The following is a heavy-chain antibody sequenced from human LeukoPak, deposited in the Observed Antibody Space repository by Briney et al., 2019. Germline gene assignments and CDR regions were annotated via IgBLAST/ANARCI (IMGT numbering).Heavy chain of an antibody. J-gene: IGHJ3*02. CDR2: ISAYNGNT. CDR3: ARGLYCGGDCYLGAFDI. V-gene: IGHV1-18*01. D-gene: IGHD2-21*01. Sequence: ASVKVSCKASGYTFTSYGISWVRQAPGQGLEWMGWISAYNGNTNYAQKLQGRVTMTTDTSTSTAYMELRSLRSDDTAVYYCARGLYCGGDCYLGAFDIWGQGTMVTVSS. CDR1: GYTFTSYG.